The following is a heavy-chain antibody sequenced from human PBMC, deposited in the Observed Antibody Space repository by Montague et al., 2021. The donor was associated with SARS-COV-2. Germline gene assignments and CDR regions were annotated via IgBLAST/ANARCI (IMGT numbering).Heavy chain of an antibody. V-gene: IGHV4-34*01. J-gene: IGHJ6*02. D-gene: IGHD3-10*01. CDR3: ARGGTYHYGMDV. Sequence: SETLSLTCAVYGGSFSGYYWSWIRQPPGKGLEWIGEISHSGSTNYNPSLKSRVTISIDTSKNHFSLQLSSVTVADTAVYYCARGGTYHYGMDVWGQGTTVAVSS. CDR2: ISHSGST. CDR1: GGSFSGYY.